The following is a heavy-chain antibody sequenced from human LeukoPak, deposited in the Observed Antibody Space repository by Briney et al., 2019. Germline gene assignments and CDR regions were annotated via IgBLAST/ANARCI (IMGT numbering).Heavy chain of an antibody. Sequence: PGGSLRPSCAASGFTFGSYAMHWVRQAPGKGLEWVAVIAHDETNRFYADSMKGRFTISRDNSMNTLYLRMNSLRPEDTAVYFCARDLLPGAPDYFDYWGQGTLVTVSS. CDR2: IAHDETNR. CDR3: ARDLLPGAPDYFDY. J-gene: IGHJ4*02. CDR1: GFTFGSYA. V-gene: IGHV3-30*04. D-gene: IGHD2-2*01.